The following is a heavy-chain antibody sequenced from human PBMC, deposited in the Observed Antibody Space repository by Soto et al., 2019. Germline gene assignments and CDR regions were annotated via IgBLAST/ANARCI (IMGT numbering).Heavy chain of an antibody. J-gene: IGHJ4*02. CDR3: ARDIQGGSD. D-gene: IGHD2-21*01. V-gene: IGHV3-21*01. CDR2: ISSSSSYI. Sequence: VXLSGAASVFTFSSYSMNWVRQAPGKGLEWVSSISSSSSYIYYADSVKGRFTISRDNAKNSLYLQMNSLRAEDTAVYYCARDIQGGSDWGQGTLVTVSS. CDR1: VFTFSSYS.